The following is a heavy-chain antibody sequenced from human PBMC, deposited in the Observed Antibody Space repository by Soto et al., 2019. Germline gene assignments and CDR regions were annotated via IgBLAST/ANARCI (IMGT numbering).Heavy chain of an antibody. CDR2: ISYSGST. D-gene: IGHD2-2*01. Sequence: QLQLQESGPGLVKPSATLSLTCTGSGGSISSSSYYWGWIRQPPGKGLEWIGSISYSGSTYYNPSLKSRVTISVDTSKNKFSLKLSSVTAADTAVYYCARVRVGYCSSTSCYIINWFDPWGQGTLVTVSS. V-gene: IGHV4-39*01. CDR1: GGSISSSSYY. J-gene: IGHJ5*02. CDR3: ARVRVGYCSSTSCYIINWFDP.